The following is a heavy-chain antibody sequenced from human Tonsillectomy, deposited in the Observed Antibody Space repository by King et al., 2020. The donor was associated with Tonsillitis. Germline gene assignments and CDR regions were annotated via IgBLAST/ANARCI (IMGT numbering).Heavy chain of an antibody. J-gene: IGHJ5*02. D-gene: IGHD5-24*01. CDR3: AREQVQMATSYNWFDP. V-gene: IGHV1-2*02. CDR1: GYTFTGYY. Sequence: VQLVESGAEVKKPGASVKVSCKASGYTFTGYYMQWVRQAPGQGLEWMGWINPNSGGTNYAQNFQGRVTMTRDTSISTAYMELSSLRSDDTAVYYCAREQVQMATSYNWFDPWGQGTLVTVSS. CDR2: INPNSGGT.